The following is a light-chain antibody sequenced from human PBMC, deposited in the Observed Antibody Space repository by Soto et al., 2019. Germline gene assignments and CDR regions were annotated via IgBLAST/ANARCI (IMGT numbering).Light chain of an antibody. Sequence: QTVVTQEPSFSVSPGGTVTLTCGLSSGSVSTNNYPSWYQQTPGQAPRTLIHSTNTRSSGVPNRFSGSILGNKAALTITGAQADDETDYYCVLYMGNGISVFGGGTQLTVL. J-gene: IGLJ2*01. CDR2: STN. CDR3: VLYMGNGISV. CDR1: SGSVSTNNY. V-gene: IGLV8-61*01.